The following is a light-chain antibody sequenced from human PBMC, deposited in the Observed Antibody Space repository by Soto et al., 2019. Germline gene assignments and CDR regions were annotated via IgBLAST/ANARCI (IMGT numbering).Light chain of an antibody. J-gene: IGKJ1*01. CDR3: HQYGSSSWT. Sequence: EIVLTQSPGTLYVSPGDRVTLSCRASQSVDINLAWYQQRAGQAPRLLVYGASTKATDMPGRFSGRGSGTEFTLTITSLQPEDFAVYYCHQYGSSSWTFGQGTKVDIK. V-gene: IGKV3-15*01. CDR2: GAS. CDR1: QSVDIN.